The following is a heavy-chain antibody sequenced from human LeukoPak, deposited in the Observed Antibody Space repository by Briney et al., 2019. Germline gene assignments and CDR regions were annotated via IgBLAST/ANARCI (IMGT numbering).Heavy chain of an antibody. Sequence: PSETLSLTCAVYGGSFSGYYWSWIRQPPGKGLEWIGEINHSGSTNYNPSLKSRVTISVDTSKNQFSLKLSSVTAADTAVYYCARPGRRTTVVTRPYFDYWGQGALVTVSS. J-gene: IGHJ4*02. V-gene: IGHV4-34*01. CDR3: ARPGRRTTVVTRPYFDY. CDR1: GGSFSGYY. CDR2: INHSGST. D-gene: IGHD4-23*01.